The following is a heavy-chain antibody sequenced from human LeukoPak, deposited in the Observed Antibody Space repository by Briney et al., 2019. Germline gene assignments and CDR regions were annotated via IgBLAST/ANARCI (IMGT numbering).Heavy chain of an antibody. CDR2: IYYSGNA. J-gene: IGHJ4*02. D-gene: IGHD3-22*01. CDR3: ARAPHFFDTSGCRYYFDY. CDR1: GGSIRSTTYY. V-gene: IGHV4-39*07. Sequence: SETLSLTCTVSGGSIRSTTYYWGWIRQPPGKGLEWIGSIYYSGNAYYNPSLMSRVTISVDTSKNQFSLNLSSVTAADTAVYYCARAPHFFDTSGCRYYFDYWGQGTLVTVSS.